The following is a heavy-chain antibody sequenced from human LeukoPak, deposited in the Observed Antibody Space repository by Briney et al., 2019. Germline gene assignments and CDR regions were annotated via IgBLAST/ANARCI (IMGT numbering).Heavy chain of an antibody. J-gene: IGHJ5*01. CDR1: GGSFSGYY. CDR2: INHSGST. V-gene: IGHV4-34*01. D-gene: IGHD3-22*01. CDR3: ARGRGRVVMITTSRRSFWFDS. Sequence: SETLSLTCAVYGGSFSGYYWSWIRQPPGKGLEWIGEINHSGSTSYKPSLESRVTISLDTSKNQFSLKLSSVTAADTAVYYCARGRGRVVMITTSRRSFWFDSWGQGTLVTVSS.